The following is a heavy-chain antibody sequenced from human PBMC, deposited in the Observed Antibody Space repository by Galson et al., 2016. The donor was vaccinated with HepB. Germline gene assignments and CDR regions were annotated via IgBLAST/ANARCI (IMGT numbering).Heavy chain of an antibody. D-gene: IGHD6-19*01. CDR3: ASGYTSGV. Sequence: SLRLSCAASGFTIRAYWMSWVRQAPGKGLEWVASINQDASGKYYVDSVKGRFSISRDNVKNTLWLQMSGLRVDDTSMHYCASGYTSGVWGQGTMVTVSS. CDR1: GFTIRAYW. CDR2: INQDASGK. V-gene: IGHV3-7*01. J-gene: IGHJ3*01.